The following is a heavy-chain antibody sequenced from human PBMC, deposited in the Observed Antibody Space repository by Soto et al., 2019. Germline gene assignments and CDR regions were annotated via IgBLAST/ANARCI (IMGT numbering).Heavy chain of an antibody. Sequence: QVQLQESGPGLVKPSGTLSLTCAVSSGSISSSNWWSWVRQPPGKGLEWIGEIYHSGSTNYNPSLKIRVTISVDKSKNQFSLKLSSVTAADTAVYYCARSIAARPSYYYYMDVWGKGTTVTVSS. CDR3: ARSIAARPSYYYYMDV. CDR1: SGSISSSNW. J-gene: IGHJ6*03. CDR2: IYHSGST. V-gene: IGHV4-4*02. D-gene: IGHD6-6*01.